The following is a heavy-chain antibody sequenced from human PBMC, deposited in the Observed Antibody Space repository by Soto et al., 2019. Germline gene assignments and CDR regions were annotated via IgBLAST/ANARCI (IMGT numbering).Heavy chain of an antibody. J-gene: IGHJ6*03. V-gene: IGHV3-23*01. Sequence: HPGGSLRLSCGDSGFTFSSYAMSWVRQAPGKGLEWVSAISGSGGSTYYADSVKGRFSISRDNSKNTLYLQMNSLRGEDTAVYYCAKGNDFKYYYYTDVWGKGTTVTDSS. CDR2: ISGSGGST. CDR3: AKGNDFKYYYYTDV. CDR1: GFTFSSYA. D-gene: IGHD1-1*01.